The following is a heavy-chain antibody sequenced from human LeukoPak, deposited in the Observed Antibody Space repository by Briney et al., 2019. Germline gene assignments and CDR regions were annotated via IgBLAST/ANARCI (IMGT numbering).Heavy chain of an antibody. J-gene: IGHJ5*02. CDR2: IYYSGST. Sequence: PSETLTLTCTVSGGSISSSSYYWGWIRQPPGKGLEWIASIYYSGSTYYNPSLKSRVTISVDTSKNQFSLKLSSVTAADTAVYYCARAIAARTMNWFDPWGQGTLVTVSS. V-gene: IGHV4-39*07. CDR3: ARAIAARTMNWFDP. CDR1: GGSISSSSYY. D-gene: IGHD6-6*01.